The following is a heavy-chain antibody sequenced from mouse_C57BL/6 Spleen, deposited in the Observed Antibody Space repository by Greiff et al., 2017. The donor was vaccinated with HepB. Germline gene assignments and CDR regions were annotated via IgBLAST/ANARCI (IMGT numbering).Heavy chain of an antibody. CDR1: GYTFTSYG. J-gene: IGHJ1*03. CDR3: ALITTVVAPHWYFDV. Sequence: VQLQQSGAELARPGASVKLSCKASGYTFTSYGISWVKQRTGQGLEWIGEIYPRSGNTYYNEKFKGKATLTADKSSSTAYMELRSLTSEDSAVYFCALITTVVAPHWYFDVWGTGTTVTVSS. CDR2: IYPRSGNT. D-gene: IGHD1-1*01. V-gene: IGHV1-81*01.